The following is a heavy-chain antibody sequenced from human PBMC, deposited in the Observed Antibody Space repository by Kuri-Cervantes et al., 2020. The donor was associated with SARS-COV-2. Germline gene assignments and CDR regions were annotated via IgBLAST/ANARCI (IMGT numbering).Heavy chain of an antibody. J-gene: IGHJ4*02. CDR2: IYYSGYP. Sequence: SETLSLTCTVSNGSISSYYWGWSRQRPGKGLEWMASIYYSGYPYYSPSLKRRVTISIDTPTNQFSLRLSSVTAADTAVYYCAQTGFCYDNSGYSTIFDYCGQRSLVTVSS. CDR3: AQTGFCYDNSGYSTIFDY. V-gene: IGHV4-59*05. D-gene: IGHD3-22*01. CDR1: NGSISSYY.